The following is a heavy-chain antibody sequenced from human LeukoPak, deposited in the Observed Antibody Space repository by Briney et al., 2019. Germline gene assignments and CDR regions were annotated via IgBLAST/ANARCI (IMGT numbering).Heavy chain of an antibody. D-gene: IGHD3-10*02. V-gene: IGHV3-9*01. CDR2: ISWNSGSI. Sequence: PGGSLRLSCAASGFTFDDYAMHWVRQGPGKGLEWVSGISWNSGSIVYADSVKGRFTISRDNAKNSLYLQMNSLRAEDTAVYYCAELGITMIGGVWGKGTTVTISS. J-gene: IGHJ6*04. CDR3: AELGITMIGGV. CDR1: GFTFDDYA.